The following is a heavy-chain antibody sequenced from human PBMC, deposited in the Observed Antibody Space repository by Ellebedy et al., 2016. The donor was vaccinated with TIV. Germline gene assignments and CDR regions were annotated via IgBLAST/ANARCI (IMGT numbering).Heavy chain of an antibody. Sequence: AASVKVSCKASGYTFTSNAVHWVRQAPGQSLEWMGWISGDSGETKYSQKFQDRLTFTRDTSATTAYMELSSLRSEDTALYYCARGYINGWYHDYWGQGTLVTVSS. CDR3: ARGYINGWYHDY. CDR1: GYTFTSNA. CDR2: ISGDSGET. D-gene: IGHD6-19*01. J-gene: IGHJ4*02. V-gene: IGHV1-3*01.